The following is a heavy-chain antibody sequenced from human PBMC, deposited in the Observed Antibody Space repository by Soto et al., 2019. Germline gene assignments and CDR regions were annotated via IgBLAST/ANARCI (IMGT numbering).Heavy chain of an antibody. Sequence: PGGSLRLSCAASGFTFSNAWMSWVRQAPGKGLEWVGRIKSKTDGRTTDYAAPVKGRFTISRDDSKNTLYLQMNSLKTEDTAVYYCTTPLGIVGSQEVRIDYWGQGTLVTVSS. J-gene: IGHJ4*02. CDR2: IKSKTDGRTT. CDR3: TTPLGIVGSQEVRIDY. V-gene: IGHV3-15*01. D-gene: IGHD1-26*01. CDR1: GFTFSNAW.